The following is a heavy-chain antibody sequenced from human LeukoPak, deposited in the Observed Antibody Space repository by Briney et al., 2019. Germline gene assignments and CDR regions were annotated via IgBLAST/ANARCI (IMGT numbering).Heavy chain of an antibody. CDR1: GHTFTGYY. V-gene: IGHV1-2*02. CDR3: ALAAAGLNYFDP. Sequence: EASVKVSCKASGHTFTGYYMHWVRQAPGQGLEWMGWINPNSGSTNYAQKFQGRVTMTRDTSISTAYMDLSRLRSDDTAVYYCALAAAGLNYFDPWGQGTLVTVSS. D-gene: IGHD6-13*01. CDR2: INPNSGST. J-gene: IGHJ5*02.